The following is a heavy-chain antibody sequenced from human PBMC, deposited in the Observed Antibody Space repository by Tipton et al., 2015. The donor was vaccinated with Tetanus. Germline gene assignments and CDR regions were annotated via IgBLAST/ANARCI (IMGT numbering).Heavy chain of an antibody. J-gene: IGHJ4*02. Sequence: TLSLTCTVSGDSISSYYWNWIRQPPGKGLEWIGDISHSGSTYYNPSLKSRLTISLDTSKNHFSLRLTSLSAADTAVYFCARRGGGSTFDHWGQGTLVTVSS. V-gene: IGHV4-59*06. CDR1: GDSISSYY. CDR3: ARRGGGSTFDH. D-gene: IGHD1-26*01. CDR2: ISHSGST.